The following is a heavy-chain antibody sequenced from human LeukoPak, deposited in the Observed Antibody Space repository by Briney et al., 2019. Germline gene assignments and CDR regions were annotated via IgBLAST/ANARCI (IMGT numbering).Heavy chain of an antibody. CDR3: ARIPEGGYSYGLFDY. D-gene: IGHD5-18*01. CDR2: IYPGDSDT. J-gene: IGHJ4*02. V-gene: IGHV5-51*01. Sequence: KLGESLKISCKGSGYSFTSYWIGWVRQMPGKGLEWMGIIYPGDSDTRHSPSFQGQVTISADKSISTAYLQWSSLKASDTAMYYCARIPEGGYSYGLFDYWGQGTLVTVSS. CDR1: GYSFTSYW.